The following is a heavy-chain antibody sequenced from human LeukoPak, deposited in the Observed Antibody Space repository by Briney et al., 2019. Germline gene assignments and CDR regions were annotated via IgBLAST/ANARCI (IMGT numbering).Heavy chain of an antibody. CDR2: IIPIFGTA. V-gene: IGHV1-69*01. CDR3: ARGGYSGYVDYYYYGMDV. Sequence: SVKVSCKASGGTFSSYAISWVRQAPGQGLEWMGGIIPIFGTANYAQKFQGRVTITADESTSTAYMELSSLRSEDTAVYYCARGGYSGYVDYYYYGMDVWGQGTTVTVSS. J-gene: IGHJ6*02. CDR1: GGTFSSYA. D-gene: IGHD5-12*01.